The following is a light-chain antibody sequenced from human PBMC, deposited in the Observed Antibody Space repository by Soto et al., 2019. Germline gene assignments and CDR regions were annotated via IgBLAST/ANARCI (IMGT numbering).Light chain of an antibody. CDR1: QSVGRN. Sequence: VVMSQSLATVPVYLGGRVTLSCRASQSVGRNLAWYQQKPGQPPRLLIYGASSRATGIPDRFSGSGSGTDFTLTISRLEPEDFAVYYCQQYGSSSWTFAQGT. J-gene: IGKJ1*01. CDR2: GAS. CDR3: QQYGSSSWT. V-gene: IGKV3-20*01.